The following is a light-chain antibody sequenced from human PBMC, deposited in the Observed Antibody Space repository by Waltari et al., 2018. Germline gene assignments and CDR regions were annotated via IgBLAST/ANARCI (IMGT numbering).Light chain of an antibody. CDR3: QQYGNSPWT. CDR2: DAS. Sequence: EIVLTQSPGTLSLSPGERATLSCRASQSVRRSYLAWYQQNPGQAPRLLIHDASRRATGIPDRFSGSGSGTDFTLTITGLEPEDFAVYYCQQYGNSPWTFAQGTKVEIK. J-gene: IGKJ1*01. V-gene: IGKV3-20*01. CDR1: QSVRRSY.